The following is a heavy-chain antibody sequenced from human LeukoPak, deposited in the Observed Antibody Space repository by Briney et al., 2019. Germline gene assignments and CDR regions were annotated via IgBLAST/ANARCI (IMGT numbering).Heavy chain of an antibody. Sequence: GGSLRLSCAASGFTFSSYRMSWVRQAPGKGLEWVANIKQDGSEKYYVDSVKGRFTISRDNAKNSLYLQMNSLRAEDTAVYYCARAQNDAFDIWGQGTMVTVSS. CDR1: GFTFSSYR. CDR2: IKQDGSEK. J-gene: IGHJ3*02. V-gene: IGHV3-7*01. CDR3: ARAQNDAFDI.